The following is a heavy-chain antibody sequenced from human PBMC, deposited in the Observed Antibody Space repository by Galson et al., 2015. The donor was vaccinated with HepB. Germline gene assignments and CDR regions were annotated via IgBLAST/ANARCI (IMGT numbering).Heavy chain of an antibody. J-gene: IGHJ4*02. CDR3: ARGLAYYDSSGYYYVNGFDY. Sequence: SVKVSCKASGYTFTSYYMHWVRQAPGQGLEWMGIINPSGGSTSYAQKLQGRVTMTRDTSTSTVYMELSSLRSEDTAVYYCARGLAYYDSSGYYYVNGFDYWGQGTLVTVSS. D-gene: IGHD3-22*01. V-gene: IGHV1-46*04. CDR2: INPSGGST. CDR1: GYTFTSYY.